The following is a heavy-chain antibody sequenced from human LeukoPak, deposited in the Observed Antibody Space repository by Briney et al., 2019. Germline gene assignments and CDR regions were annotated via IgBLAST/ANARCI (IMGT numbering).Heavy chain of an antibody. CDR1: GF. V-gene: IGHV3-21*01. J-gene: IGHJ4*02. Sequence: GGSLRLSCAASGFMNWVRQAPGKGLEWVSSISRSNSYIYYADSVKGRFTISRDNAKNSLYLQMNSLRAEDTAVYYCARERGTYYYDSSGYVWGQGTLVTVSS. CDR3: ARERGTYYYDSSGYV. CDR2: ISRSNSYI. D-gene: IGHD3-22*01.